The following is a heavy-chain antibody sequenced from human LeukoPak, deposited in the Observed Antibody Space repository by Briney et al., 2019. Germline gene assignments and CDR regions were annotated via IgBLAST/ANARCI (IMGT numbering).Heavy chain of an antibody. V-gene: IGHV1-8*01. Sequence: AASVKVSCKASGYTFTSYDINWVRQATGQGLEWMGWMNPNSGNTGYAQKFQGRVTMTRNTSISTAYMELSSLRSEDTAVYYCVRRIVDGPSGYDPQYYFDYWGQGTLVTVSS. J-gene: IGHJ4*02. CDR1: GYTFTSYD. D-gene: IGHD5-12*01. CDR2: MNPNSGNT. CDR3: VRRIVDGPSGYDPQYYFDY.